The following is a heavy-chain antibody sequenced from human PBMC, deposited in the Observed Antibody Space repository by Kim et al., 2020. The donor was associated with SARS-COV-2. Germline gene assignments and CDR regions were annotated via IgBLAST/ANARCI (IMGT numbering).Heavy chain of an antibody. CDR2: INTNTGNP. CDR3: ARRAWIQLWLEYYYYRMDV. CDR1: GYTFTSYA. J-gene: IGHJ6*02. D-gene: IGHD5-18*01. Sequence: ASVKVSCKASGYTFTSYAMNWVRQAPGQGLEWMGWINTNTGNPTYAQGFTGRFVFSLDTSVSTAYLQISSLKAEDTAVYYCARRAWIQLWLEYYYYRMDVWGQGTTVTVSS. V-gene: IGHV7-4-1*02.